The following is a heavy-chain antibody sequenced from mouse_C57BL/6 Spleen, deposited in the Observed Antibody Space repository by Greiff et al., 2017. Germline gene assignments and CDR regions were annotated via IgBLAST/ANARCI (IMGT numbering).Heavy chain of an antibody. V-gene: IGHV1-15*01. J-gene: IGHJ4*01. Sequence: QVQLQQSGAELVRPGASVTLSCKASGYTFTAYALHWVKQTPVHGLDWIGAIDPETGGTAYNQKFKGKAILTADKSSSTAYMALRSLTSEDSAVYYCTRFLITTVVPMDYWGQGTSGTVSS. D-gene: IGHD1-1*01. CDR3: TRFLITTVVPMDY. CDR1: GYTFTAYA. CDR2: IDPETGGT.